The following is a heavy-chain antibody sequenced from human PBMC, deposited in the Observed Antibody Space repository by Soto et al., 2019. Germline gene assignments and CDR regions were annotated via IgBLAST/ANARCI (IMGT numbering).Heavy chain of an antibody. CDR3: ASPGIAAAGTGYYYYGMDV. D-gene: IGHD6-13*01. CDR1: GFTVSSNY. Sequence: GGSLRLSCAASGFTVSSNYMSWVRQAPGKGLEWVSVIYSGGSTYYADSVKGRFTISRDNSKNTLYLQMNSLRAEDTAVYYCASPGIAAAGTGYYYYGMDVWGQGTTVTVSS. CDR2: IYSGGST. J-gene: IGHJ6*02. V-gene: IGHV3-53*01.